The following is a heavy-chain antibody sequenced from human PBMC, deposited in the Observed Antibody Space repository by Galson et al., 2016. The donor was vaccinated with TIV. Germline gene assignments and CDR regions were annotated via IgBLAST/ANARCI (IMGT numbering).Heavy chain of an antibody. CDR2: IYSDGRP. CDR1: GFIVNNNQ. CDR3: ARDRYYDASGYYFYYYGMDV. D-gene: IGHD3-3*01. V-gene: IGHV3-53*01. J-gene: IGHJ6*02. Sequence: SLRLSCAASGFIVNNNQMSWVRQAPGKGLEWISVIYSDGRPYYANSVAGRFTISRGDSKNTLYLQMTSLRAEDTAVYYCARDRYYDASGYYFYYYGMDVWARGPRSPSP.